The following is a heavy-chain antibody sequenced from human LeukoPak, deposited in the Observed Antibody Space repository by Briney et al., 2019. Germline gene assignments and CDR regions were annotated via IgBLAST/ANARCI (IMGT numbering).Heavy chain of an antibody. D-gene: IGHD2-2*01. CDR2: IYYNGNT. Sequence: PSETLSLTCTVSGGSISSGDYHWSWIRQPPGQGLECIGHIYYNGNTYYNPSLRSRLTISVDTSKNQFSLKLSSVTAAGTVVYYCARGPSDEVVPAAMRNSGFSYYFDYWGQGTLVTVSS. V-gene: IGHV4-30-4*01. J-gene: IGHJ4*02. CDR3: ARGPSDEVVPAAMRNSGFSYYFDY. CDR1: GGSISSGDYH.